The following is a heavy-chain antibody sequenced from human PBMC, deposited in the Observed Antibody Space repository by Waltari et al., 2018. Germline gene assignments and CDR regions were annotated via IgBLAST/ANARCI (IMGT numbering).Heavy chain of an antibody. CDR2: INHSGST. V-gene: IGHV4-34*01. Sequence: QVQLQQWGAGLLKPSETLSLTCAVYGGSFSGYYWSWIRQPPGKGLEWIGEINHSGSTNYNPSLKSRVTISVDTSKNQFSLKLSSVTAADTAVYYCARDLIAVAGTEPYYFDYWGQGTLVTVSS. CDR1: GGSFSGYY. CDR3: ARDLIAVAGTEPYYFDY. D-gene: IGHD6-19*01. J-gene: IGHJ4*02.